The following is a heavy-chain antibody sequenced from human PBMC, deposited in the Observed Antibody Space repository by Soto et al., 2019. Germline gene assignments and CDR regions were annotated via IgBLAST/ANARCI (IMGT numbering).Heavy chain of an antibody. J-gene: IGHJ4*02. Sequence: QVHLQESGPGLVKPSGTLSLICAVSGGSISNTDWGSWVRQPPGRGLEWIGEVYHSGSFNYNPSLNSRLTISVDKSKNQFSLNLSSVTVADTAVYYCATGRDYSSRWFSNWGQGTLVTVSS. D-gene: IGHD6-13*01. CDR1: GGSISNTDW. CDR2: VYHSGSF. V-gene: IGHV4-4*02. CDR3: ATGRDYSSRWFSN.